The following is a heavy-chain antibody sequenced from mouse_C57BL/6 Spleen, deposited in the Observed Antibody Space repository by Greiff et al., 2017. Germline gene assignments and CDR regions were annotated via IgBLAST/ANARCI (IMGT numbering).Heavy chain of an antibody. CDR1: GYTFTSYW. V-gene: IGHV1-50*01. D-gene: IGHD2-3*01. CDR2: IDPSDSYT. CDR3: ARVYDCYSFAY. J-gene: IGHJ3*01. Sequence: VQLQQPGAELVKPGASVKLSCKASGYTFTSYWMQWVKQRPGQGLEWIGEIDPSDSYTNYNQKFKGKATLTVDTSSSTAYMQLSSLTSEDSAVYYCARVYDCYSFAYWGQGTLVTVSA.